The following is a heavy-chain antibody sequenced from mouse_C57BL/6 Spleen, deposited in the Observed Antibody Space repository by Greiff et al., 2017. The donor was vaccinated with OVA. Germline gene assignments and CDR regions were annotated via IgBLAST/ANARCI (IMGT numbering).Heavy chain of an antibody. CDR1: GYAFSSYW. V-gene: IGHV1-80*01. J-gene: IGHJ1*03. CDR3: ARGELTGYFDV. CDR2: IYPGDGDT. Sequence: QVQLQQSGAELVKPGASVKISCKASGYAFSSYWMNWVKQRPGKGLEWIGQIYPGDGDTNYNGKFKGKATLTADKSSSTAYMQLSSLTSADSAVYFCARGELTGYFDVWGTVTTVTVSS. D-gene: IGHD4-1*01.